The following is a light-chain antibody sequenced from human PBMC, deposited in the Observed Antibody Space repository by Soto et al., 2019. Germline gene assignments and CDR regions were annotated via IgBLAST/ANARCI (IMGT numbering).Light chain of an antibody. CDR2: GAS. CDR1: QSVSSN. CDR3: QQYNNLPLT. J-gene: IGKJ5*01. V-gene: IGKV3D-15*01. Sequence: IVLALSPAALSVPLGESPSLFCRGSQSVSSNLCCHQQRPGAPPRLLNYGASTTATGVAARISGGGCANEFTITISSEQAEDFAVYWWQQYNNLPLTFGQGTRLEI.